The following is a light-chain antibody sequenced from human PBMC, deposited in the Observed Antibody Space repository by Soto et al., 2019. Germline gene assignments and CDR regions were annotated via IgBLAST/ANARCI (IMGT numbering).Light chain of an antibody. CDR2: DSS. V-gene: IGKV3-11*01. Sequence: EVELTQSPATLSLSPGETATLSCRASQSVDKFFAWYQQRPGQPPRLLLFDSSNRATGLPVRVSGSGSGTVFTLNIGSLEPRYSAVYFCQQRKHWPPITFGQGTRLE. CDR1: QSVDKF. J-gene: IGKJ5*01. CDR3: QQRKHWPPIT.